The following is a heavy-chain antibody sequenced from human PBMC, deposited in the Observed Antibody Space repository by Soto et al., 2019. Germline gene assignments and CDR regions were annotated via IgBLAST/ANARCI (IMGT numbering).Heavy chain of an antibody. J-gene: IGHJ6*03. D-gene: IGHD2-21*01. V-gene: IGHV3-30*18. CDR1: GFTFSSYG. Sequence: QVQLVESGGGVGQPGRSLRLSCAASGFTFSSYGMHWVRQAPGTGLEWVAVISYDGSNKYYADSVKGRFTISIDNSNNPLHSQMTSLRTEDRAVYYCAKAGNPFWCGDTYYYYYSTDAWGKDTTVIVSS. CDR3: AKAGNPFWCGDTYYYYYSTDA. CDR2: ISYDGSNK.